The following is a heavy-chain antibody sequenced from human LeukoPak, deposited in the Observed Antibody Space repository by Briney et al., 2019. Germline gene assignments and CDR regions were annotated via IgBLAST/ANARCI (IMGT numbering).Heavy chain of an antibody. CDR2: IYPGDSDT. CDR3: ARWGRRYYYDSSGSV. V-gene: IGHV5-51*01. CDR1: GYSFTSYW. D-gene: IGHD3-22*01. J-gene: IGHJ3*01. Sequence: GESLKISCKGSGYSFTSYWIGWVRQMPGKGLEWMGIIYPGDSDTRYSPSFQGQVTITADKSISTAYLQWSSLKASDTAMYYCARWGRRYYYDSSGSVWGQGTMVTVSS.